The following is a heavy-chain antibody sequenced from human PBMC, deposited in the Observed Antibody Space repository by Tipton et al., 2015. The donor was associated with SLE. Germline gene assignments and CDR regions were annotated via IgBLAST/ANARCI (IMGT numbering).Heavy chain of an antibody. J-gene: IGHJ4*02. CDR2: ISSSSSYI. V-gene: IGHV3-21*03. CDR1: GFTFSSYG. Sequence: SLRLSCAASGFTFSSYGMNWVRQAPGKGLEWVSSISSSSSYIYYADSVTGRFTISRDNAKNSLYLQMNSLRAEDTAVYYCARDRLLGYFDYWGQGTLVTVSS. D-gene: IGHD3-16*01. CDR3: ARDRLLGYFDY.